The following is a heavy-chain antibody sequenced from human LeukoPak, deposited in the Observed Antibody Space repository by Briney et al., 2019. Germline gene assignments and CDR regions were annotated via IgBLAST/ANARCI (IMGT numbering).Heavy chain of an antibody. CDR2: ITGSGGST. V-gene: IGHV3-23*01. CDR3: AREGGGSFEGAFDI. Sequence: PGGSLRLSCAASGFTFNSYAMNWVRQAPGKGLEWVSGITGSGGSTYYADSVKGRFTISRDNAKNSLYLQMNSLRAEDTAVYYCAREGGGSFEGAFDIWGQGTMVTVSS. CDR1: GFTFNSYA. J-gene: IGHJ3*02. D-gene: IGHD2-15*01.